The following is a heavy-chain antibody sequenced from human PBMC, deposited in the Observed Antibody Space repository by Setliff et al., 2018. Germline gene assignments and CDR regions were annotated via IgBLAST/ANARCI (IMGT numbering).Heavy chain of an antibody. D-gene: IGHD6-13*01. V-gene: IGHV3-21*01. CDR2: ISRSSTYI. Sequence: SCKASGYTFTSHYMHWVRQAPGKGLEWVSSISRSSTYIYYADSMKGRFTISRDNAKNSLYLQMNSLRAEDTAVYYCASAGHSGSWFPFDAFHIWGQGTMVTVSS. CDR1: GYTFTSHY. CDR3: ASAGHSGSWFPFDAFHI. J-gene: IGHJ3*02.